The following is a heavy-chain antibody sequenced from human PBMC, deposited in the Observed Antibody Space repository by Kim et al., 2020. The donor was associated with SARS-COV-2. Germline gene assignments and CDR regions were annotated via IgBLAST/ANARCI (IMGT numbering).Heavy chain of an antibody. CDR2: ISYDGSNK. V-gene: IGHV3-30*18. D-gene: IGHD6-13*01. CDR1: GFTFSSYG. Sequence: GGSLRLSCAASGFTFSSYGMHWVRQAPGKGLEWVAVISYDGSNKYYADSVKGRFTISRDNSKNTLYLQMNSLRAEDTAVYYCAKDTAHSSSWYSPIHTHPAYWGQGTLVTVSS. CDR3: AKDTAHSSSWYSPIHTHPAY. J-gene: IGHJ4*02.